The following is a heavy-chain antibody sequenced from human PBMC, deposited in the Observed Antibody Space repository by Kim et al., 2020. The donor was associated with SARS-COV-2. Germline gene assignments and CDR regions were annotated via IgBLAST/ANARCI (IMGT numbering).Heavy chain of an antibody. CDR2: IIPIFGTA. V-gene: IGHV1-69*13. D-gene: IGHD3-10*01. J-gene: IGHJ5*02. Sequence: SVKVSCKASGGTFSSYAISWVRQAPGQGLEWMGGIIPIFGTANYAQKFQGRVTITADESTSTAYMELSSLRSEDTAVYYCAREGTYSNGSGSYYNGWWLDAWGQGRLVTVAS. CDR3: AREGTYSNGSGSYYNGWWLDA. CDR1: GGTFSSYA.